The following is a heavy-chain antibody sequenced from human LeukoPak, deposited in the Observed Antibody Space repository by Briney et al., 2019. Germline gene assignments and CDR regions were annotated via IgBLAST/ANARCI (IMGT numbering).Heavy chain of an antibody. Sequence: GASVKVSCKASGYTFTGYFMHWVRQAPGQGLEWTGWINPNSGGTNYAQKFQGRVTMTSDTSISTAYIELTRLRSDDTAVYYCARDLDGSSGCDYWGQGTLVTVSS. D-gene: IGHD6-13*01. CDR2: INPNSGGT. CDR3: ARDLDGSSGCDY. V-gene: IGHV1-2*02. J-gene: IGHJ4*02. CDR1: GYTFTGYF.